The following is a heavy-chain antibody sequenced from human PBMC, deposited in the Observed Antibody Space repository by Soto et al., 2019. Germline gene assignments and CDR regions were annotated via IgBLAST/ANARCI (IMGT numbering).Heavy chain of an antibody. CDR3: ATELFWTGLFDS. J-gene: IGHJ4*02. CDR1: GYTFITYA. CDR2: IDAGNGNT. D-gene: IGHD3-3*01. V-gene: IGHV1-3*01. Sequence: QVQLVQSGAEVKKPGTSVKVSCNASGYTFITYAMHCVRQAPGQRLEWMGWIDAGNGNTKYSQKFQGRVTITRDTSASTAYMELSSLRSEDTALYYCATELFWTGLFDSWGQGTLVTVSS.